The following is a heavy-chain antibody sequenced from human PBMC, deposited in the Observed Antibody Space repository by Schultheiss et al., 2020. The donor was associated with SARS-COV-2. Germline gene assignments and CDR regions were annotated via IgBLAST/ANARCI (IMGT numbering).Heavy chain of an antibody. CDR2: ISGSGGST. CDR3: ARDPQYYDFWSGYFHY. V-gene: IGHV3-23*01. Sequence: GGSLRLSCAASGFTFSDYEMNWFRQAPGKGLEWVSGISGSGGSTYYAESVKGRFAISRDNSKNMVYLQMNSLRDEDTAVYYCARDPQYYDFWSGYFHYWGQGTLVTVSS. J-gene: IGHJ4*02. D-gene: IGHD3-3*01. CDR1: GFTFSDYE.